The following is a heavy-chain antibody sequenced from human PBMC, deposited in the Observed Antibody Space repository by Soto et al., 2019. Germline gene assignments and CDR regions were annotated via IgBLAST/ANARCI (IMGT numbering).Heavy chain of an antibody. J-gene: IGHJ6*02. CDR2: ISFDGSYK. Sequence: PGGSLRLSCAASGFIFSSYAMHWVRQAPGKGLEWVAVISFDGSYKYYADSVRGRFTISRDNSKNTLYLQMNSLRAEDTAVYYCARDKIYDFWSGRYGMDVWGQGTTVTVSS. CDR3: ARDKIYDFWSGRYGMDV. D-gene: IGHD3-3*01. V-gene: IGHV3-30-3*01. CDR1: GFIFSSYA.